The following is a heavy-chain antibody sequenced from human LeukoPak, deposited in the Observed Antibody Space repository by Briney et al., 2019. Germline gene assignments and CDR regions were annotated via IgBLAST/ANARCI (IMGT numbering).Heavy chain of an antibody. CDR2: ISSSSSTI. D-gene: IGHD1-26*01. J-gene: IGHJ3*02. CDR1: GFTLSPYS. V-gene: IGHV3-48*02. Sequence: GGSLRLSCAASGFTLSPYSMNWVRQAPGKGLEWVSYISSSSSTIYYADSVKGRFTISRDNARNSLYLQMNSLRDEDTAVYYCARDITAWSRSGGDAFDIWGQGTMVTVSS. CDR3: ARDITAWSRSGGDAFDI.